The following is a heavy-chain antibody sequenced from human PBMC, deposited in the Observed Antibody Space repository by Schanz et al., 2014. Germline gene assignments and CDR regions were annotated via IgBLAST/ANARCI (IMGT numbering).Heavy chain of an antibody. J-gene: IGHJ6*03. D-gene: IGHD2-2*02. CDR1: GGTFSSFG. V-gene: IGHV1-69*02. CDR3: AGAYCSSTCCYTGYYCGDV. CDR2: IVPIAGIT. Sequence: VQLEQSGAEVKKPGSSVKVSCKASGGTFSSFGINWVRQAPGQGLEWMGRIVPIAGITNYAQRFQGRVTFTADKSASAAYMELSSLRYEDTAVYYWAGAYCSSTCCYTGYYCGDVWGKGTMVTVSS.